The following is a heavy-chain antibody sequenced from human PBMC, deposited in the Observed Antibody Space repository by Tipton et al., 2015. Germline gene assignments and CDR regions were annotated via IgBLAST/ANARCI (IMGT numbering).Heavy chain of an antibody. CDR1: GFTFSSYA. J-gene: IGHJ6*02. Sequence: SLRLSCAASGFTFSSYAMSSVRQAPGKGLEWVSAISGSSDYTYYADSVRGRFTISRDNSKNTLYLQMNSLRAEDTAVYYCAKDLDSSGWSPYYYHYYGMDVWGQGPTVTVSS. CDR3: AKDLDSSGWSPYYYHYYGMDV. D-gene: IGHD6-19*01. CDR2: ISGSSDYT. V-gene: IGHV3-23*01.